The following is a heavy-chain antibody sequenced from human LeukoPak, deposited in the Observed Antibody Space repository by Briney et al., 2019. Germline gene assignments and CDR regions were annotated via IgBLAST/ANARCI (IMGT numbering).Heavy chain of an antibody. CDR1: GFTVSSNY. D-gene: IGHD6-19*01. V-gene: IGHV3-66*01. CDR2: IYSGGST. Sequence: GGFLRLSCAASGFTVSSNYMSWVRQAPGKGLEWVSVIYSGGSTYYADSVKGRFTISRDNSMNTLYLQMNSLRAEDTAVYYCARAGSSGWYHFDYWGQGTLVTVSS. J-gene: IGHJ4*02. CDR3: ARAGSSGWYHFDY.